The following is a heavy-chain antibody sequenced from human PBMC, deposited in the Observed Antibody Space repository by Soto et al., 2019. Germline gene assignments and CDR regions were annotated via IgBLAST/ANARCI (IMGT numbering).Heavy chain of an antibody. V-gene: IGHV4-34*01. Sequence: SETLSLTCAVYGGSFSGYYWSWIRQPPGKGLEWIGEINHSGSTNYNPSLKSRVTISVDTSKNQFSLKLSSVTAADTAVYYCARGLFGYSYFKYYFDYWGQGTLVTVSS. CDR3: ARGLFGYSYFKYYFDY. J-gene: IGHJ4*02. D-gene: IGHD5-18*01. CDR2: INHSGST. CDR1: GGSFSGYY.